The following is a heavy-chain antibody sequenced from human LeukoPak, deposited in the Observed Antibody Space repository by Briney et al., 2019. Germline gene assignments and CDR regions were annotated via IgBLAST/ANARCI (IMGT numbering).Heavy chain of an antibody. CDR3: ARGIADYGLIYFDY. CDR2: ISYSGST. V-gene: IGHV4-59*11. CDR1: GDSISTHY. D-gene: IGHD4-17*01. J-gene: IGHJ4*02. Sequence: PSETLSLTCAVSGDSISTHYWSWIRQPPGKGLGWVGYISYSGSTNFNPSLKSRVSISLHTSKNQFSLKLNSVTTADTAMYYCARGIADYGLIYFDYWGQGTWVTVSS.